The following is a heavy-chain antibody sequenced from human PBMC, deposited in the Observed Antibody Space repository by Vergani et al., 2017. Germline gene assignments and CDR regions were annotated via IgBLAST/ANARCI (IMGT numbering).Heavy chain of an antibody. J-gene: IGHJ5*02. V-gene: IGHV4-39*07. CDR1: GGSISSSSYY. CDR3: ARDRLDGCSSTSCYTSWFDP. D-gene: IGHD2-2*02. CDR2: IYYTGST. Sequence: QLQLQESGPGLVKPSETLSLTCTVSGGSISSSSYYWGWIRQPPGKGLEWIGSIYYTGSTYYDPSLKSRVTISVDTSKNQFSLKLSSVTAADTAVYYCARDRLDGCSSTSCYTSWFDPWGQGTLVTVSS.